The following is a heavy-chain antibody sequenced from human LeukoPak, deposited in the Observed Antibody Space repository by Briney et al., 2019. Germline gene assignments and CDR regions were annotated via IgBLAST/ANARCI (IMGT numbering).Heavy chain of an antibody. J-gene: IGHJ4*02. CDR3: AKDWGFRFDSGSYCEY. Sequence: GGSLRPSCGAFGFTFSNYVMHWVRQAPGKGLEWVASTSYDGRNKYYADSVKGRLTISRDNSKNTLYLQMNSLRAEDTAVYYCAKDWGFRFDSGSYCEYWGQGTLVTVSS. CDR2: TSYDGRNK. D-gene: IGHD3-10*01. CDR1: GFTFSNYV. V-gene: IGHV3-30*18.